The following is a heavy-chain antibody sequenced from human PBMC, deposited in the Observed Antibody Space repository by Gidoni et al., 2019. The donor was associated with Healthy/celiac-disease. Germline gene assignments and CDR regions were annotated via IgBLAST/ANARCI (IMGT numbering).Heavy chain of an antibody. V-gene: IGHV4-39*07. CDR2: IYYSGST. CDR3: ARDIAVAGITHDY. D-gene: IGHD6-19*01. Sequence: QLQLQESGPGLVTPSETLSLTCTVSGGSISSSSYYWGWIRQPPGKGLEWIGSIYYSGSTYYNPSLKSRVTISVDTSKNQFSLKLSSVTAADTAVYYCARDIAVAGITHDYWGQGTLVTVSS. J-gene: IGHJ4*02. CDR1: GGSISSSSYY.